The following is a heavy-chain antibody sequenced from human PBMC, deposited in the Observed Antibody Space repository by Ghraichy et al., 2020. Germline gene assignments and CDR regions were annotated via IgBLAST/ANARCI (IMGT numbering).Heavy chain of an antibody. V-gene: IGHV4-61*01. Sequence: SETLSLTCTVSGGSVSSGSYYWSWIRQPPGKGLEWIGYIYYSGSTNYNPSLKSRVTISVDTSKNQFSLKLSSVTAADTAVYYCARVLGGAVAGRHYYYYYYGMDVWGQGTTVTVSS. J-gene: IGHJ6*02. CDR1: GGSVSSGSYY. CDR2: IYYSGST. D-gene: IGHD6-19*01. CDR3: ARVLGGAVAGRHYYYYYYGMDV.